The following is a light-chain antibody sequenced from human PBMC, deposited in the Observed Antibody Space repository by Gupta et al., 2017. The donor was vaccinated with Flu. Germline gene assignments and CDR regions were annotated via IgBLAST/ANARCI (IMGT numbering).Light chain of an antibody. CDR3: SSYTSSSRVV. J-gene: IGLJ2*01. Sequence: QSALTQPASVSGSPGQSVTISCTGTSSDVGGYNYVPWYQQPPGKAPKLMIYGDSNRPSGVSDRFSGSKSGNTASLTISGLQAEDEADYYCSSYTSSSRVVFGGGTKLTVL. CDR2: GDS. CDR1: SSDVGGYNY. V-gene: IGLV2-14*01.